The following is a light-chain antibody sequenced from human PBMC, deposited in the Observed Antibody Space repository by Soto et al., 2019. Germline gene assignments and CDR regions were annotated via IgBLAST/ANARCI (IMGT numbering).Light chain of an antibody. CDR1: QTITTW. V-gene: IGKV1-5*01. CDR3: QQYSSYSPFT. J-gene: IGKJ3*01. Sequence: DIQMTQSPSTLSASVGDRVTITCRASQTITTWLAWYQQKPGKAPKLVIYDASSLESGVPSRFSGSGSGTEFTLTISSLQPEDFATYYCQQYSSYSPFTFGPRTKVDIK. CDR2: DAS.